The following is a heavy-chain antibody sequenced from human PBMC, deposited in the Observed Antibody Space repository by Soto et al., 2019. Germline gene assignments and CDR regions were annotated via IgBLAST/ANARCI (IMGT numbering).Heavy chain of an antibody. V-gene: IGHV4-34*01. J-gene: IGHJ4*02. D-gene: IGHD2-8*02. CDR1: GGSFSAYD. CDR3: ARDKITGLFDY. Sequence: SETLSLTCAVYGGSFSAYDWTWIRQPPGTGLEWIREINHSGSTNYNPSLKSRVTISVDTSKNQFSLRLTSVTAADTAVYYCARDKITGLFDYWGQGTLVTV. CDR2: INHSGST.